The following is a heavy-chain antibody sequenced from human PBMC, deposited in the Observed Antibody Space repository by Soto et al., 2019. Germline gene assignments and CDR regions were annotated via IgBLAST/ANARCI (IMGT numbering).Heavy chain of an antibody. Sequence: QVQLQESGPGLVRPSGALSVTCAVSGDSISRSHWWSWVRRSPGKGLEWIGEISHSGITNYNPSLKSRVTISGDKSKNQLSLKLTSVTAADTAVYYCARVRYDRSGFDHWGQGTVVSVSS. J-gene: IGHJ4*02. CDR2: ISHSGIT. CDR3: ARVRYDRSGFDH. CDR1: GDSISRSHW. V-gene: IGHV4-4*02. D-gene: IGHD3-22*01.